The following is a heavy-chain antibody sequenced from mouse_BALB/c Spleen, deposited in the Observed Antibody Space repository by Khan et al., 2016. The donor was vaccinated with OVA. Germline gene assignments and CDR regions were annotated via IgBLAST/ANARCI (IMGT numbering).Heavy chain of an antibody. CDR1: GFSLSSYG. Sequence: QVQLQQSGPGLVQPSQSLSITCTVSGFSLSSYGVHWVRQSPGKGLEWVGEIWSGGSTDFNAAFISRLSISKDNSKSQVFFKMNSLQTNDSAIYYCARGGLPFTYWGQGTLVTVSA. J-gene: IGHJ3*01. V-gene: IGHV2-2*02. CDR2: IWSGGST. CDR3: ARGGLPFTY. D-gene: IGHD2-13*01.